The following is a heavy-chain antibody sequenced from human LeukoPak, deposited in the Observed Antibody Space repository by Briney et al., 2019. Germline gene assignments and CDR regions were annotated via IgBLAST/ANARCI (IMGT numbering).Heavy chain of an antibody. Sequence: GRSLRLSCAASGFTFSSYGMHWVRQAPGKGLAWVAVISYDGSNKYYADSVKGRFTISRDNSKNTLYLQMNSLRAEDTAVYYCAKASLAGSGTYFDYWGQGTLVTVSS. V-gene: IGHV3-30*18. CDR3: AKASLAGSGTYFDY. J-gene: IGHJ4*02. CDR2: ISYDGSNK. D-gene: IGHD3-10*01. CDR1: GFTFSSYG.